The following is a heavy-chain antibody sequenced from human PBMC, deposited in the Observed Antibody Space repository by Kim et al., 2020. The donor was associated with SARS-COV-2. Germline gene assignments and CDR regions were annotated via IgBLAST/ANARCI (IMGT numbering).Heavy chain of an antibody. J-gene: IGHJ4*02. CDR3: AKDGMWLRYSFEF. D-gene: IGHD5-12*01. V-gene: IGHV3-30*18. CDR2: ISYDGSNK. Sequence: GGSLRLSCAASGFIFSNYGMHWVRQAPGKGLEWVAVISYDGSNKYYADSVKGRFTISRDNSKNTLYLQMSSLRAEDTAVYYCAKDGMWLRYSFEFWGQGTLVTVSS. CDR1: GFIFSNYG.